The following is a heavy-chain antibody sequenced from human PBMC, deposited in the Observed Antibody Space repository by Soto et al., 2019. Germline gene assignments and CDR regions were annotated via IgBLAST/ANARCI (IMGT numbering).Heavy chain of an antibody. CDR2: INAYNGNT. CDR3: ARDSPPNFL. D-gene: IGHD7-27*01. Sequence: QVQLVQSGAEVKKPGASVKVSCKASGYTFTSYGISWVRQAPGQGLEWMGWINAYNGNTNYAQERPSRVTMTSDTSTSTAYMELRSLTSDDTAAYYCARDSPPNFLWGQGTLVTVSS. J-gene: IGHJ4*02. CDR1: GYTFTSYG. V-gene: IGHV1-18*01.